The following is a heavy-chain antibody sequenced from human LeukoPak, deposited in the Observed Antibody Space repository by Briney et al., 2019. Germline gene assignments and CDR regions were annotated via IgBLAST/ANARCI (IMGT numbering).Heavy chain of an antibody. CDR2: IGTGGDT. D-gene: IGHD6-6*01. Sequence: PGGSLRLSCAASGFSFSISDFHWVRQAAGKGLEWVSAIGTGGDTYYGGSLEDRFTISRENARKSLYLQMNNLRPGDSAVYYCAREVADSSSWDWSFDLWGRGTLVTVSS. V-gene: IGHV3-13*01. J-gene: IGHJ2*01. CDR1: GFSFSISD. CDR3: AREVADSSSWDWSFDL.